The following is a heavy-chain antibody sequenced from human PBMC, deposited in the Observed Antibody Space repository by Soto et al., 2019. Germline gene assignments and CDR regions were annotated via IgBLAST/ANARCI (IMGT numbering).Heavy chain of an antibody. Sequence: QTLSLPCAITGDSVSSNSAGWSWVRQSPSRGLEWLGRTYYRSKWYYEYAVSVRGRITINPDTSKNQYSLQLNSVTPEDTAVYFCARGEQYSGRIFDYWGQGTLVTVSS. CDR1: GDSVSSNSAG. J-gene: IGHJ4*01. CDR2: TYYRSKWYY. D-gene: IGHD1-26*01. CDR3: ARGEQYSGRIFDY. V-gene: IGHV6-1*01.